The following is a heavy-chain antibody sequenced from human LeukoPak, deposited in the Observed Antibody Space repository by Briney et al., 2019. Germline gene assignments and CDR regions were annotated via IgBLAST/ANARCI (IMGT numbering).Heavy chain of an antibody. CDR1: GFTFSSYA. J-gene: IGHJ4*02. CDR2: ITGSGGST. Sequence: QPGGSLRLSCAASGFTFSSYALSWVRQAPGKGLEWVSTITGSGGSTYYADSVKGRFTISRDQSKNTLYLQMNSPRVEDTAAYYCAKDRWGQLHSPPSSFDYWGQGTLVTVSS. CDR3: AKDRWGQLHSPPSSFDY. D-gene: IGHD1-26*01. V-gene: IGHV3-23*01.